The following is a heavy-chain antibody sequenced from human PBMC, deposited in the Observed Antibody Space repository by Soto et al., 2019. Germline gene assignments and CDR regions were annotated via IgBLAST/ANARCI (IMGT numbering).Heavy chain of an antibody. Sequence: SETLSLTCAVYGGSFSGYYWSWIRQPPGKGLEWIGEINHSGSTNYNPSLKSRVTISVDTSKNQFSLKLSSVTAADTAVYYCARRDPPAYDYYYYGMDVWGQGTTVTAS. V-gene: IGHV4-34*01. D-gene: IGHD3-16*01. J-gene: IGHJ6*02. CDR1: GGSFSGYY. CDR3: ARRDPPAYDYYYYGMDV. CDR2: INHSGST.